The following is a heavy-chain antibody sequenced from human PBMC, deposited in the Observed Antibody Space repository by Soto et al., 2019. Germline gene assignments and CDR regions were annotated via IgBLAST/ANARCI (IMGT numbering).Heavy chain of an antibody. CDR3: ARDRILLWFGELSFDAFDI. Sequence: ASVKVSCRTSGYTFTSYGISWVRQAPGQGLDYMGWISAYNGNTNYAQNFQGRVTMTTDTSTSTAYMELRSLRSDDTAVYYCARDRILLWFGELSFDAFDIWGQGTMVTVSS. CDR1: GYTFTSYG. V-gene: IGHV1-18*01. D-gene: IGHD3-10*01. J-gene: IGHJ3*02. CDR2: ISAYNGNT.